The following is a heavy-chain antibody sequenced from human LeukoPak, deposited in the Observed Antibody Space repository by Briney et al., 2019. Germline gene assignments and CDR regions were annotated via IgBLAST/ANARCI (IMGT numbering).Heavy chain of an antibody. J-gene: IGHJ4*02. V-gene: IGHV1-18*01. CDR3: ARDRRTYTNSLAIHY. Sequence: ASVKVSSKASGYTFSAYGRSWVREAPGQGLEWMGWINTYKGNTNYAQKLQDRVTMTTDTSTSTAYMELRRLRDDDTAVYYCARDRRTYTNSLAIHYRRQGTLITVSS. CDR2: INTYKGNT. CDR1: GYTFSAYG. D-gene: IGHD4-11*01.